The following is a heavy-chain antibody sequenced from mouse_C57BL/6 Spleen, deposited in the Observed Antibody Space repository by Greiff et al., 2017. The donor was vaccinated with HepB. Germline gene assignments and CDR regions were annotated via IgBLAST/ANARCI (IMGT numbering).Heavy chain of an antibody. D-gene: IGHD1-1*01. J-gene: IGHJ2*01. V-gene: IGHV1-82*01. CDR3: AGSKGDYYGSSYSFDY. Sequence: QVQLKESGPELVKPGASVKISCKASGYAFSSSWMNWVKQRPGKGLEWIGRIYPGDGDTNYNGKFKGKATLTADKSSSTAYMQLSSLTSEDSAVYFCAGSKGDYYGSSYSFDYWGQGTTLTVSS. CDR2: IYPGDGDT. CDR1: GYAFSSSW.